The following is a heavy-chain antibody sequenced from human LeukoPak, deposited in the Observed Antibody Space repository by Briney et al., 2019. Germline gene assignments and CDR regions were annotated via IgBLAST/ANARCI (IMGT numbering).Heavy chain of an antibody. J-gene: IGHJ3*02. CDR1: GYSISSGYY. V-gene: IGHV4-38-2*02. CDR2: IYYSGST. Sequence: SETLSLTCTVSGYSISSGYYWVWIRQTPGKGLEWIGSIYYSGSTYYNPSLKSRVTISVDTSKNQFSLKLSSVTAADTAVYYCARVARITMIVVVITDDPFDIWGQGTMVTVSS. CDR3: ARVARITMIVVVITDDPFDI. D-gene: IGHD3-22*01.